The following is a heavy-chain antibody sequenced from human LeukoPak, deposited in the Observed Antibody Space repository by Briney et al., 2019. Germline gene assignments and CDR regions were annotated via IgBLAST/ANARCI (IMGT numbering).Heavy chain of an antibody. Sequence: GASVKVSCKASGYTFTTYGISWVRQAPGQGLEWMGWISAYNGNTNYAQKLQGRVTMTTDASTSTAYMELRNLRYDDTAVYYCARDLIAVRPNWFDPWGQGTLVTVSS. V-gene: IGHV1-18*01. CDR1: GYTFTTYG. D-gene: IGHD6-6*01. CDR2: ISAYNGNT. CDR3: ARDLIAVRPNWFDP. J-gene: IGHJ5*02.